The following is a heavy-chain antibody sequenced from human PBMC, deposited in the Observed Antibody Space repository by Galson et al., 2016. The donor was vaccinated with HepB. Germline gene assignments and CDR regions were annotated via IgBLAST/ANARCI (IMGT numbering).Heavy chain of an antibody. D-gene: IGHD6-13*01. J-gene: IGHJ5*02. CDR3: ARDRGYLGSGFDP. CDR1: GFTYNKHS. CDR2: VSVTGGGT. V-gene: IGHV3-23*01. Sequence: SLRLSCAASGFTYNKHSMSWVRQAPGKGLEWVAGVSVTGGGTYYSDSVKGRFSTARDNSRNTLSLHMDSLRAEDTAIYYCARDRGYLGSGFDPWGQGTLVTVSS.